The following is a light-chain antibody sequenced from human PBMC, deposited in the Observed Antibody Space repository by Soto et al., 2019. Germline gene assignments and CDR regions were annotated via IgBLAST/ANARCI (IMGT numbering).Light chain of an antibody. V-gene: IGKV1-5*03. J-gene: IGKJ1*01. CDR2: KAY. Sequence: DVQMTQSPSTLSACVGDRVTITCRASQSVTTWLAWYQQKPGKAPKLLIYKAYTLKSGVPSRFSGSGSGTEFTLTISSLQPDDFATYYCQHYNSYSEAFGQGTKVDTK. CDR3: QHYNSYSEA. CDR1: QSVTTW.